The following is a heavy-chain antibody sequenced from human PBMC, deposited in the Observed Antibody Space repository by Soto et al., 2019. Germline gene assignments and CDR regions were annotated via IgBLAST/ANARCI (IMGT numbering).Heavy chain of an antibody. CDR3: ARAYEGDYFDY. CDR2: ISYDGSNK. J-gene: IGHJ4*02. V-gene: IGHV3-30-3*01. CDR1: GLTFCSYA. Sequence: GGSLRLCCAASGLTFCSYAMHWVRQAPGKGLEWVAVISYDGSNKYYADSVKGRFTISRDNSKNTLYLQMNSLRAEDTAVYYCARAYEGDYFDYWGQGTLVTVSS. D-gene: IGHD3-16*01.